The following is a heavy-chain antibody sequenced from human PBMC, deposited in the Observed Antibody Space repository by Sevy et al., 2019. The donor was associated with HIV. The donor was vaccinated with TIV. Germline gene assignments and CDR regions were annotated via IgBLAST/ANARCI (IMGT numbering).Heavy chain of an antibody. Sequence: GGSLRLSCAASGFTFSSYSMNWVRQAPGMGLEWVSSISISSNHIYYADSVKGRFIISRDNAKNSLYLQMNSLRAEDTAVYYCARAPEENYDYITGSFDYWGQGTLVTVSS. V-gene: IGHV3-21*01. CDR2: ISISSNHI. D-gene: IGHD3-16*01. CDR3: ARAPEENYDYITGSFDY. CDR1: GFTFSSYS. J-gene: IGHJ4*02.